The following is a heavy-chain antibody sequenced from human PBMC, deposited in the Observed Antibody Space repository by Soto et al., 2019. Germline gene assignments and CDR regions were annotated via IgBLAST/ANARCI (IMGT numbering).Heavy chain of an antibody. D-gene: IGHD2-2*02. Sequence: EVQLVESGGGLVQPGGSLRLSCAASGFTFSSYSMNWVRQAPGKGLEWVSYISNSSSTIYYADSVKGRFTISRDNAKNSLYLQMNSLRDDDTAAYYCARTIVVVPAAINWFDPWGQGTLVTVSS. CDR2: ISNSSSTI. V-gene: IGHV3-48*02. J-gene: IGHJ5*02. CDR1: GFTFSSYS. CDR3: ARTIVVVPAAINWFDP.